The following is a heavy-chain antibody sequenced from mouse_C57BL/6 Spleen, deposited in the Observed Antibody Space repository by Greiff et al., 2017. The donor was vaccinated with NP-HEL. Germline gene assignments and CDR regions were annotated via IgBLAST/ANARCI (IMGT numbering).Heavy chain of an antibody. CDR2: IDPSDSYT. CDR1: GYTFTSYW. V-gene: IGHV1-50*01. J-gene: IGHJ3*01. D-gene: IGHD1-1*01. CDR3: ESGYYRSRFAY. Sequence: QVQLQQPGAELVKPGASVKLSCKASGYTFTSYWMQWVKQRPGQGLEWIGEIDPSDSYTNYNQKFKGKATLTVDTSSSTAYMQLRSRTSDDSSVYYWESGYYRSRFAYWGQGTLVTVSA.